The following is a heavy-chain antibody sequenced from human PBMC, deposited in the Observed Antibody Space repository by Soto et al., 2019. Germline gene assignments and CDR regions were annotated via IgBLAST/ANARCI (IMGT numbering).Heavy chain of an antibody. CDR2: IMPIFRTP. J-gene: IGHJ6*02. V-gene: IGHV1-69*12. CDR3: ARDEDRQQLGGNYYYIMDV. Sequence: QVQLEQSGAEVKKPGSSVTVSCKASGGTFSNSAISWVRQAPGQGLEWMGGIMPIFRTPDSAQKFQGRVTITADESTTTAYLELRGLRSEDTAVYYCARDEDRQQLGGNYYYIMDVWGQGTTVTVSS. D-gene: IGHD3-10*01. CDR1: GGTFSNSA.